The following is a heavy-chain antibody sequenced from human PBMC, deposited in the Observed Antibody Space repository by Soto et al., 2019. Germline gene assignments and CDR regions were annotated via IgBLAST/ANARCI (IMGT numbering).Heavy chain of an antibody. CDR2: ISSSSNYI. J-gene: IGHJ4*02. CDR3: ARASYYYDNSGYYY. V-gene: IGHV3-21*01. Sequence: FLRLSCAASGFTFSTYSMNWVRQAPGKGLEWVSSISSSSNYIYYADSVKGRFTISRDNAKNSLYLQMNSLRAEDTAVYYCARASYYYDNSGYYYWGQGTLVTVSS. D-gene: IGHD3-22*01. CDR1: GFTFSTYS.